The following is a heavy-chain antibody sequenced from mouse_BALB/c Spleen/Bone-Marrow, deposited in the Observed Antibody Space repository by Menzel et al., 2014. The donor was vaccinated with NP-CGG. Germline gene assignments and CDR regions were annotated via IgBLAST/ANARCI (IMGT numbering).Heavy chain of an antibody. Sequence: QVQLQQSGAELVKPGAPVMLSCKASGYTFTSYWMNWVKQRPGRGLEWIGRIDPSDSETHYNQKFKDKATLTVDKSSSTAYIQLSSLTSEDSAVYYCAGALGDGYYYAMDYWGQGTSVTVSS. CDR3: AGALGDGYYYAMDY. CDR1: GYTFTSYW. V-gene: IGHV1-69*02. J-gene: IGHJ4*01. CDR2: IDPSDSET. D-gene: IGHD2-3*01.